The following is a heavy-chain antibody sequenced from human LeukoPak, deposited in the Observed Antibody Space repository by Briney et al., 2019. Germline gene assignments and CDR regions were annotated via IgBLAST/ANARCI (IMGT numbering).Heavy chain of an antibody. J-gene: IGHJ5*02. CDR3: ARLVVVADATRTDNWFDP. Sequence: GGSPRLSCAASGFTFSTYWMTWVRQPPGKGLEWVANINQGGSEKYYVDSVKGRFAISRDNSKNSLYLQMNSLRAEDTAVYYCARLVVVADATRTDNWFDPWGQGTLVTVSS. CDR2: INQGGSEK. V-gene: IGHV3-7*01. D-gene: IGHD2-15*01. CDR1: GFTFSTYW.